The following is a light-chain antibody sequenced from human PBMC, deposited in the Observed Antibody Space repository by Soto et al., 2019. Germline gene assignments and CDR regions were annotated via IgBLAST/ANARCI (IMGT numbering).Light chain of an antibody. Sequence: EIVMTQSPATLSVSPGERATLSCRASQSVSSNLAWYQQKPGQAPRLLIYGASTRATGIPARFSGSGSGTEFTLTISRLEPEDFGVYYCQQYHNSILMFGQGTKVDIK. V-gene: IGKV3-15*01. J-gene: IGKJ1*01. CDR1: QSVSSN. CDR2: GAS. CDR3: QQYHNSILM.